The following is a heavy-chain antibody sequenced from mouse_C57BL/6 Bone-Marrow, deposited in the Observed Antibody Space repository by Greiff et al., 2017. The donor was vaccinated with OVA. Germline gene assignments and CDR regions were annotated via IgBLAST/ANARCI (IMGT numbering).Heavy chain of an antibody. J-gene: IGHJ3*01. V-gene: IGHV14-4*01. CDR1: GFNIKDDY. CDR2: IDPENGDT. D-gene: IGHD2-3*01. Sequence: LVESGAELVRPGASVKLSCTASGFNIKDDYMHWVKQRPEQGLEWIGWIDPENGDTEYASKFQGKATITADTSSNTAYLQLSSLTSEDTAVYYCTTRWLLQTFAYWGQGTLVTVSA. CDR3: TTRWLLQTFAY.